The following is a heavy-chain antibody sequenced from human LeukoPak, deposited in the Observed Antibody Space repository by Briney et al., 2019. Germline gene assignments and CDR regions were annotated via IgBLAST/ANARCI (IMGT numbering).Heavy chain of an antibody. CDR2: INHSGST. D-gene: IGHD3-10*01. J-gene: IGHJ4*02. Sequence: SETLSLTCAVYGGSFSGYYWSWIRQPPGKGLEWIGEINHSGSTNYNPSLESRVTISVDTSKNQFSLKLSSVTAADTAVYYCARATLLWFGELLPFDYWGQGTLVTVSS. CDR1: GGSFSGYY. CDR3: ARATLLWFGELLPFDY. V-gene: IGHV4-34*01.